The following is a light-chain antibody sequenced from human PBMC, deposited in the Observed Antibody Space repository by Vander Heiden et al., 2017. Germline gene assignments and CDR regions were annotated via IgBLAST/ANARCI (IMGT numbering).Light chain of an antibody. CDR3: QHYEQRSGT. Sequence: EIVMTQSPATMSVPPGQRATLSCRASQSVGSNLAWYQQTPGQPPRLLMYGASIRATGIPARFSGSGSATEFTLTISSLQSEDSAIYYCQHYEQRSGTFGQGTKVEIK. V-gene: IGKV3-15*01. CDR2: GAS. CDR1: QSVGSN. J-gene: IGKJ1*01.